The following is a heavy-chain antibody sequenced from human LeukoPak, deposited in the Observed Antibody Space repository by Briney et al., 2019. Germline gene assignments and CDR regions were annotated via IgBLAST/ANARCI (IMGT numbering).Heavy chain of an antibody. Sequence: ASVKVSCKASGYTFTSYYFHWLRQAPGHGLEWMGMINPSGANTYYAQNFQGRVTMTRDTSTSTVYMELSSLRSEDTAVYYCARGYDSGGNYWGQGTLVTVSS. CDR3: ARGYDSGGNY. CDR2: INPSGANT. CDR1: GYTFTSYY. J-gene: IGHJ4*02. D-gene: IGHD4-23*01. V-gene: IGHV1-46*01.